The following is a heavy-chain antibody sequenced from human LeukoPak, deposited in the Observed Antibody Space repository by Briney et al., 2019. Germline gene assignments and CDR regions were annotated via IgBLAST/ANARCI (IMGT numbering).Heavy chain of an antibody. V-gene: IGHV3-30*18. D-gene: IGHD3-10*01. Sequence: PGGSLRLSCAASGFTLSSYGMHWVRQAPGKGLEWVAVISYDGSNKYYADSVKGRFTISRDNSKNTLYLQMNSLRAEDTAVYYCAKEVRGDSYFDLWGRGTLVTVSS. CDR1: GFTLSSYG. CDR3: AKEVRGDSYFDL. J-gene: IGHJ2*01. CDR2: ISYDGSNK.